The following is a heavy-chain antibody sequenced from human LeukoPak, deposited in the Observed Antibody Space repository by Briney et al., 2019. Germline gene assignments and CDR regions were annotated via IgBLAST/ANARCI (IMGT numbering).Heavy chain of an antibody. CDR3: AREPRRHYYDSSGACYFDY. J-gene: IGHJ4*03. CDR2: IYTSGGT. D-gene: IGHD3-22*01. Sequence: SESLSLTCTVSGGSISSYYRSWVRQPAGKGLEWIGRIYTSGGTNNNTALKSRVPLSVYTSTKQFSLKLSSVTATDTAVYYCAREPRRHYYDSSGACYFDYWGQGTLVTVSS. CDR1: GGSISSYY. V-gene: IGHV4-4*07.